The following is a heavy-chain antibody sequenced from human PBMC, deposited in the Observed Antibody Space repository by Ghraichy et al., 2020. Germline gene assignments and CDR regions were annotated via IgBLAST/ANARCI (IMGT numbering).Heavy chain of an antibody. CDR2: ISSSSSTI. CDR3: ARAMATYYYYYMDV. Sequence: GESLNISCAASGFTFSSYSMNWVRQAPGKGLEWVSYISSSSSTIYYADSVKGRFTISRDNAKNSLYLQMNSLRAEDTAVYYCARAMATYYYYYMDVWGKGTTVTVSS. V-gene: IGHV3-48*01. J-gene: IGHJ6*03. D-gene: IGHD5-24*01. CDR1: GFTFSSYS.